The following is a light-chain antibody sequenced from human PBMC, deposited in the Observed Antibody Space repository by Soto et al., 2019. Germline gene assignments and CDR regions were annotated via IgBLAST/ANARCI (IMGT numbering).Light chain of an antibody. V-gene: IGLV2-14*01. CDR2: EVS. J-gene: IGLJ1*01. CDR3: SSYTSSSTLYV. CDR1: SSDDGGYND. Sequence: QSVLTQPASVSGSPGQSITISCTGTSSDDGGYNDVSWYQQHPGKAPKLMIYEVSNRPSGVSNRFSGSKSGNTASLTISGLQAEDEADYYCSSYTSSSTLYVSGTGTKVTVL.